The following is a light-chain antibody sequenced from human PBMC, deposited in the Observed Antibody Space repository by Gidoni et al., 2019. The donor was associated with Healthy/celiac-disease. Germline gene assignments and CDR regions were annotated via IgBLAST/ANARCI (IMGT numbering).Light chain of an antibody. CDR2: KDS. CDR3: YSADDNGV. CDR1: VLAKKY. Sequence: SYELTQPSSVSVSPGQTARITCSGDVLAKKYARWFQQKPGQAPVLVIYKDSERPSGIPERFSGSSSGTTVTLTISGAQVEDEADYYCYSADDNGVFGGGTKLTVL. V-gene: IGLV3-27*01. J-gene: IGLJ3*02.